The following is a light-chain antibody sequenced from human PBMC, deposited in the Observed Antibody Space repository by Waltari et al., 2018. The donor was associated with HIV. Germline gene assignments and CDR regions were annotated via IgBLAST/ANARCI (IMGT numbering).Light chain of an antibody. CDR3: QQSHSNPRT. CDR2: TAS. V-gene: IGKV1-39*01. Sequence: DIQLTQSPSSLSPSMGDMVTITCRASQSINIYLNWYQQKPGKAPKLLMYTASSLQSGVPSRFSGSGSGTDFTLTISSLQPEDSATYYCQQSHSNPRTFGHGTKVEIK. J-gene: IGKJ1*01. CDR1: QSINIY.